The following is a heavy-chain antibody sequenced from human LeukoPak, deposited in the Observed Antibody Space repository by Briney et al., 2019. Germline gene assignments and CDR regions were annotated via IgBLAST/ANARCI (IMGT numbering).Heavy chain of an antibody. D-gene: IGHD3-3*01. CDR1: GGSIRTTSYY. Sequence: SETLPLTCTVSGGSIRTTSYYWGWIRQSPGREPEWIGTIYFSGSAYCNPSLESRVTISVDTSNNQFSLKLNSVTAADTAVYHCARGGTFWDSWGQGTLVTVSS. V-gene: IGHV4-39*07. CDR3: ARGGTFWDS. CDR2: IYFSGSA. J-gene: IGHJ4*02.